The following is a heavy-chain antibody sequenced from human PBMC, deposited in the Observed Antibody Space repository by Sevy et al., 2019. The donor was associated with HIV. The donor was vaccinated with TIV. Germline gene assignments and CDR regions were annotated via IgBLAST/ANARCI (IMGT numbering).Heavy chain of an antibody. D-gene: IGHD6-13*01. Sequence: ASVKVSCKASGYTFTSYGISWVRQAPGQGLEWMGWISAYNGNTNYAQKLQGRVTMTTDTSTSTAYMELRSLRSDDTAVKYNTRATGNSSSWYDYYYYGMDVWRQGTTVTVSS. CDR2: ISAYNGNT. J-gene: IGHJ6*02. CDR1: GYTFTSYG. CDR3: TRATGNSSSWYDYYYYGMDV. V-gene: IGHV1-18*01.